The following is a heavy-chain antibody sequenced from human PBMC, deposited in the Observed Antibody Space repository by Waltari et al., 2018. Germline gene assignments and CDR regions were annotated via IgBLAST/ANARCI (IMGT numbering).Heavy chain of an antibody. CDR1: GGSFSGYY. CDR2: INHSGST. Sequence: QVQLQQWGAGLLKPSETLSLTCAVYGGSFSGYYWSWIRPPPGKGLEWIGEINHSGSTNYNPSLKSRVTISVDTSKNQFSLKLSSVTAADTAVYYCARAWISLILGATSAFDIWGQGTMVTVS. CDR3: ARAWISLILGATSAFDI. V-gene: IGHV4-34*01. D-gene: IGHD1-26*01. J-gene: IGHJ3*02.